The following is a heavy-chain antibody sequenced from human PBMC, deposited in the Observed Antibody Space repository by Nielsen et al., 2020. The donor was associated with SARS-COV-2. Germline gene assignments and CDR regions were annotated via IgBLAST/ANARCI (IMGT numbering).Heavy chain of an antibody. Sequence: GESLKISCAASEFAVSNNYMSWVRQAPGKGLEWVSLIYSDDSSYYADSVRGRFTISRDNSKNTLFLQMNSLRAEDTAVYYCAREGMTTVTSFRFFDYWGQGTVVTVSS. J-gene: IGHJ4*02. CDR1: EFAVSNNY. V-gene: IGHV3-53*01. CDR2: IYSDDSS. CDR3: AREGMTTVTSFRFFDY. D-gene: IGHD4-11*01.